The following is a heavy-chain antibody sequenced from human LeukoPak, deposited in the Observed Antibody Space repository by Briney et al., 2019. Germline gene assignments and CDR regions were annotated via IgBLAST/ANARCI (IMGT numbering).Heavy chain of an antibody. Sequence: GASVKVSCKTSGGTFSNYAISWVRQAPGQGLEYMGGIIPIFGTANYAQKFQVRVTITADESTSTAYMELSSLRSEDTAVYFCARGRFGLLWFGEPERWGQGTLVTVSS. CDR1: GGTFSNYA. CDR3: ARGRFGLLWFGEPER. V-gene: IGHV1-69*13. D-gene: IGHD3-10*01. CDR2: IIPIFGTA. J-gene: IGHJ4*02.